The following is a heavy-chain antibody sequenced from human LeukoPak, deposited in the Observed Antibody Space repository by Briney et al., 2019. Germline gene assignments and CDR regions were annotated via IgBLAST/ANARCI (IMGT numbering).Heavy chain of an antibody. Sequence: PGRSLRLSCAASGFTFSSYGMHWVRQAPGKGLEWVAVISYDGSNKYYADSVKGRFTISRDNSKNTLYLQMNSLRAVDTAVYYCAKLGDYWGQGTLVTVSS. CDR3: AKLGDY. D-gene: IGHD7-27*01. V-gene: IGHV3-30*18. CDR2: ISYDGSNK. CDR1: GFTFSSYG. J-gene: IGHJ4*02.